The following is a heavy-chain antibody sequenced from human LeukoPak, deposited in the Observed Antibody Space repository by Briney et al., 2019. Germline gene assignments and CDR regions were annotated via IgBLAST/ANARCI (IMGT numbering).Heavy chain of an antibody. CDR2: ISGDGGST. D-gene: IGHD3-3*01. J-gene: IGHJ6*02. V-gene: IGHV3-43*02. CDR3: AKSYDFWSGYYLRTLYYYYYGMDV. CDR1: GFTFDDYA. Sequence: GGSLRLSCAASGFTFDDYAMHWVRQAPGKGLEWVSLISGDGGSTYYADSVKGRFTISRDNSKNSLYLQMNSLRTEDTALYYCAKSYDFWSGYYLRTLYYYYYGMDVWGQGTTVTVSS.